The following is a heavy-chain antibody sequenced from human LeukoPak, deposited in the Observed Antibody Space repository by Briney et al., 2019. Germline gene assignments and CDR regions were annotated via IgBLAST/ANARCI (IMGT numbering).Heavy chain of an antibody. CDR3: ARLRPHYSNYDLGYFDY. J-gene: IGHJ4*02. CDR1: GGSLSSGSYY. CDR2: IYYSGST. D-gene: IGHD4-11*01. V-gene: IGHV4-39*01. Sequence: SETLSLTCTVSGGSLSSGSYYWVWIRQPPGTGLEWIGSIYYSGSTYYNPSLKSRVTISVDTSKNQFSLKLSSVTAADTAVYYCARLRPHYSNYDLGYFDYWGQGTLVTVSS.